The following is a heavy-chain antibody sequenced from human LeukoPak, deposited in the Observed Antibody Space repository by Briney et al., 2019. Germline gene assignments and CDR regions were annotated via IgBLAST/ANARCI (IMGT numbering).Heavy chain of an antibody. CDR2: IYYSGST. CDR1: GGSISSHY. J-gene: IGHJ6*03. V-gene: IGHV4-59*11. CDR3: ARSPAPYYDFWSGYYATRYYYYMDV. D-gene: IGHD3-3*01. Sequence: PSETLSLTCTVSGGSISSHYWSWIRQPPGKGLEWIGYIYYSGSTNYNPSLKSRVTISVDTSKNQFSLKLSSVTAADTAVYYCARSPAPYYDFWSGYYATRYYYYMDVWGKGTTVTVSS.